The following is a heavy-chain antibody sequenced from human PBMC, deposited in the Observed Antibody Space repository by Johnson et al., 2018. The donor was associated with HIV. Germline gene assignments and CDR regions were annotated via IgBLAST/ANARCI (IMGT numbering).Heavy chain of an antibody. CDR2: ITGSSGSTL. Sequence: EVQLVESGGGLVQPGGSLRLSCAASGFTFSSYAMSWVRQAPGKGLVWVSAITGSSGSTLYYADSVKGRFTISRDNAKNSLYLKMTSLIAEDTAVYYCAKGFFPLSSSNAFDIWGQGTMVTVSS. J-gene: IGHJ3*02. CDR1: GFTFSSYA. V-gene: IGHV3-23*04. CDR3: AKGFFPLSSSNAFDI. D-gene: IGHD2/OR15-2a*01.